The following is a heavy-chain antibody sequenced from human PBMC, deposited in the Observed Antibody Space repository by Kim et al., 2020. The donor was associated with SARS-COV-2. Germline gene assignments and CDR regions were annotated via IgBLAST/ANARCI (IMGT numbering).Heavy chain of an antibody. V-gene: IGHV1-2*04. D-gene: IGHD6-13*01. CDR2: INPNSGGT. Sequence: ASVKVSCKASGYTFTGYYMHWVRQAPGQGLEWMGWINPNSGGTNYAQKFQGWVTMTRDTSISTAYMELSRLRSDDTAVYYCARSIAAAWRGVPPHGMDVWGQGTTVTVSS. CDR3: ARSIAAAWRGVPPHGMDV. J-gene: IGHJ6*02. CDR1: GYTFTGYY.